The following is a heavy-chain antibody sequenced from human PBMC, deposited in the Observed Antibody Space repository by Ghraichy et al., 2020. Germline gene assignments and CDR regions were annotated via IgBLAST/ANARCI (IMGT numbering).Heavy chain of an antibody. CDR3: ARASSVVRFYYYAGLDV. Sequence: GESLNISCVGSGFTFDGYNMNWVRQSPGKGLEWVAYISTSSRSIFYADSVKGRFTVSRDNGQNSLYLQMKSLRDEDTAVYFCARASSVVRFYYYAGLDVWGQGTTVTVSS. D-gene: IGHD4-23*01. J-gene: IGHJ6*02. CDR1: GFTFDGYN. CDR2: ISTSSRSI. V-gene: IGHV3-48*02.